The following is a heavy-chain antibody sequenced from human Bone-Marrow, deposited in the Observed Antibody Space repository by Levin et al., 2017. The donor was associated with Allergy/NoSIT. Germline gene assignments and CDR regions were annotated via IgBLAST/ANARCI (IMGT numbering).Heavy chain of an antibody. CDR2: ISSSSVYI. CDR1: GFIFSRYS. D-gene: IGHD1-14*01. J-gene: IGHJ3*01. Sequence: GGSLRLSCASSGFIFSRYSLNWVRRAPGKGLEWVSSISSSSVYIYYADSVKGRFTISRDHAKSSLYLQMNSLRAEDTAVYYCARGPPANTVLGPIDLWGQGTVVNVSS. CDR3: ARGPPANTVLGPIDL. V-gene: IGHV3-21*01.